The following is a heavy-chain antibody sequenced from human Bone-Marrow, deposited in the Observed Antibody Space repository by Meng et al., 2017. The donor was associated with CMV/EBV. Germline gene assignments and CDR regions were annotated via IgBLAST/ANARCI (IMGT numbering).Heavy chain of an antibody. Sequence: ASVKVSCKASGYTFTSYGISWVRQAPGQGLEWMGWISAYNGSTNYAQKLQGRVTMTTDTSTSTAYMELRSLRSDDTAVYYCARTLYYDFWSGYSPTPDYWGQGTLVTVSS. CDR1: GYTFTSYG. CDR3: ARTLYYDFWSGYSPTPDY. V-gene: IGHV1-18*01. J-gene: IGHJ4*02. CDR2: ISAYNGST. D-gene: IGHD3-3*01.